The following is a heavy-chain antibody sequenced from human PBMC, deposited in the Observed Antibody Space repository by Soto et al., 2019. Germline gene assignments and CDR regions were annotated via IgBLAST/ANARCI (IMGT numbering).Heavy chain of an antibody. CDR2: VYYNGST. V-gene: IGHV4-59*11. D-gene: IGHD5-18*01. Sequence: SETLSLTCTVSGCSINNHYWSWIQQPPGKGLEWLGYVYYNGSTNYNPSLKSRVTMSVDTSKNQLSLKLSPVTAADTAVYYCARGRELRGYSYGYNWFGPWGQGTLVTVSS. CDR1: GCSINNHY. J-gene: IGHJ5*02. CDR3: ARGRELRGYSYGYNWFGP.